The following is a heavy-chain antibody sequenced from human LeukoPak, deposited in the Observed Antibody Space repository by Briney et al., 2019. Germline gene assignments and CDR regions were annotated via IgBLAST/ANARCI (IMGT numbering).Heavy chain of an antibody. J-gene: IGHJ5*02. CDR3: AKSLYGSGSYYNWFDP. CDR2: IYYSGST. D-gene: IGHD3-10*01. V-gene: IGHV4-59*12. Sequence: SETLSLTCSVSGGSISSYYWSWIRQPPGKGLEWIGYIYYSGSTNYNPSLKSRVTISVDTSKNQFSLKLSSVTAADTAVYYCAKSLYGSGSYYNWFDPWGQGTLVTVSS. CDR1: GGSISSYY.